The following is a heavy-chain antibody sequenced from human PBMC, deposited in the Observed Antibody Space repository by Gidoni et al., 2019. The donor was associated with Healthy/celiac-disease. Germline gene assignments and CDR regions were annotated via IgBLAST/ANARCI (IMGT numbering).Heavy chain of an antibody. CDR2: ISYDGSNK. D-gene: IGHD4-17*01. CDR3: ARDPATTVVTPTWYFDL. CDR1: GFTFRSYA. Sequence: QVQLVESGGGVVQPGRSLRLSCAASGFTFRSYAMHWVRQAPGKGLGWVAVISYDGSNKYYADSVKGRFTISRDNSKNTLYLQMNSLRAEDTAVYYCARDPATTVVTPTWYFDLWGRGTLVTVSS. V-gene: IGHV3-30*04. J-gene: IGHJ2*01.